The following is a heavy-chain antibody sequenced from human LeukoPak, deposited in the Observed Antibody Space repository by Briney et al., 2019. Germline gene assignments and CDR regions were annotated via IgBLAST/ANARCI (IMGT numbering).Heavy chain of an antibody. Sequence: PSETLSLTCTLSGGSITSYYWSWIRQPPGKGLEWIGIIYYSGSTSYNPSLKSRVTISVDTSKNQFSLKLSPVIAADTAVYYCARQTRTHYYDSSGFFDYWGQGTLGTVSS. CDR3: ARQTRTHYYDSSGFFDY. J-gene: IGHJ4*02. CDR1: GGSITSYY. CDR2: IYYSGST. V-gene: IGHV4-59*08. D-gene: IGHD3-22*01.